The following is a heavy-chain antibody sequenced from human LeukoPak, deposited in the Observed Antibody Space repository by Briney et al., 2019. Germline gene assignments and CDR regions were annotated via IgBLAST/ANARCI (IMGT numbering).Heavy chain of an antibody. CDR3: AKDVAITMIVVSGWFDP. CDR1: VFTFRSYG. Sequence: GGSLRLSCAASVFTFRSYGMHSVRQAPGKGLEWVAVISYGGSDKYYADSVKGRFTISRDNSKNTLYLQMNSLRAEDTAVYYCAKDVAITMIVVSGWFDPWGQGTLVTVSS. D-gene: IGHD3-22*01. J-gene: IGHJ5*02. V-gene: IGHV3-30*18. CDR2: ISYGGSDK.